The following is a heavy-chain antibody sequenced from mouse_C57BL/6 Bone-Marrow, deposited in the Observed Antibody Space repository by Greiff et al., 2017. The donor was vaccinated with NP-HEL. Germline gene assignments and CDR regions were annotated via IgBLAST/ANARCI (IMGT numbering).Heavy chain of an antibody. J-gene: IGHJ1*03. CDR3: ARKWLLFWYFDV. CDR2: IDPKCGGT. CDR1: GYTFTSYW. D-gene: IGHD2-3*01. V-gene: IGHV1-72*01. Sequence: QVQLQQSGAELVKPGASVKLSCKASGYTFTSYWMHWVKQRPGRGLEWIGRIDPKCGGTKYNEKFKSKATLTLDKPSSTAYMQLSSLTSEDSAVYYCARKWLLFWYFDVWGTGTTVTVSS.